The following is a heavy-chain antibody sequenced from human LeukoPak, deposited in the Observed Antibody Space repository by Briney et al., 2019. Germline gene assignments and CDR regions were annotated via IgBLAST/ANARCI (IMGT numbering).Heavy chain of an antibody. V-gene: IGHV3-33*01. CDR1: GFTFSSYG. J-gene: IGHJ5*02. Sequence: GGSLRLSCGASGFTFSSYGMPWVRQAPGKGLEWVAVIWYDGSHKYYADSVKGRFTISRDNSKNTLYLQMNSLRAEDTAVYYCARGGNYGSGSYYKSGHNWFDPWGQGTLVTVSS. CDR2: IWYDGSHK. CDR3: ARGGNYGSGSYYKSGHNWFDP. D-gene: IGHD3-10*01.